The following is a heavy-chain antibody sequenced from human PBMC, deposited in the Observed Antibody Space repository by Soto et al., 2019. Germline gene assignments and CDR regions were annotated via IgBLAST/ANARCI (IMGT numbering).Heavy chain of an antibody. J-gene: IGHJ5*02. CDR3: AKDTRYCSGGSCSLKHNWFDP. CDR2: ISYDGSNK. Sequence: GGSLRLSCAASGFTFSSYGMHWVRQAPGKGLEWVAVISYDGSNKYYADSVKGRFTISRDNSKNTLYLQMNSLRAEDTAVYYCAKDTRYCSGGSCSLKHNWFDPWGQGTLVTVSS. D-gene: IGHD2-15*01. CDR1: GFTFSSYG. V-gene: IGHV3-30*18.